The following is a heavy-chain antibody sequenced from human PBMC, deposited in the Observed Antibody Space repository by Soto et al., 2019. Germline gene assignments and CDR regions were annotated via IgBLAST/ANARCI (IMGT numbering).Heavy chain of an antibody. CDR3: ARDGGGIGADIVVVTAGIDAFDI. D-gene: IGHD2-21*02. V-gene: IGHV1-46*01. CDR2: INPSGGST. Sequence: QVQLVQSGAEVKKPGASVKVSCKASGYTFTSYYMHWVRQAPGQGLEWMGIINPSGGSTSYAQKFQGRVTMTRDTSTSTVYMELSSLRSEDTAVYYCARDGGGIGADIVVVTAGIDAFDIWGQGTMVTVSS. CDR1: GYTFTSYY. J-gene: IGHJ3*02.